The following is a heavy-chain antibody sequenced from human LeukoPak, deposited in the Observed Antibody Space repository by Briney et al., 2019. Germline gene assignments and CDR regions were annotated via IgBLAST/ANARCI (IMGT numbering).Heavy chain of an antibody. V-gene: IGHV3-30*18. J-gene: IGHJ6*02. CDR2: ISYDGTNI. D-gene: IGHD6-19*01. CDR3: AKGIAVAGFRGYYYYGMDV. CDR1: GFTFSSYG. Sequence: GGSLRLSCAASGFTFSSYGMHWVRQAPGKRLEWVAAISYDGTNIYYADSVKGRFTISRDNSKNTLYLQMNSLRAEDTAVYYCAKGIAVAGFRGYYYYGMDVWGQGTTVTVSS.